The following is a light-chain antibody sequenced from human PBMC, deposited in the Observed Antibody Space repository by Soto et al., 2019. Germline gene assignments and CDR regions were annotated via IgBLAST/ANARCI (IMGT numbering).Light chain of an antibody. CDR2: DVS. V-gene: IGLV2-14*01. J-gene: IGLJ3*02. CDR3: SSYTSTNSWV. CDR1: SSDVGGYNY. Sequence: QSALTQSASVSGSPGQSITISCTGTSSDVGGYNYVSWYQQHPGKAPKLIIYDVSNRPSGVSTRLSGSKSGNTASLTISGLQAEDEADYSCSSYTSTNSWVFGGGTKLTVL.